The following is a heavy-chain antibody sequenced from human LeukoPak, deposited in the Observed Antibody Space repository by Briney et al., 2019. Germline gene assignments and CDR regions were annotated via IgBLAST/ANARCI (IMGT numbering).Heavy chain of an antibody. CDR3: ARVIGGNYGGDY. Sequence: GGSLRLSCAASGFTFSTYAMSWVRQAPGKGLEWVSAISSSGGSTYYADSVKGRFTIPRDKSKNTLYLQMNSLRVEDTALYYCARVIGGNYGGDYWGQGTLVTVSS. D-gene: IGHD4-23*01. CDR2: ISSSGGST. V-gene: IGHV3-23*01. CDR1: GFTFSTYA. J-gene: IGHJ4*02.